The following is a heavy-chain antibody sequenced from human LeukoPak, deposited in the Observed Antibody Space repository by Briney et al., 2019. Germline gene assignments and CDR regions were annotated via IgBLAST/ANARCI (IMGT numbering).Heavy chain of an antibody. CDR2: MNPNSGNT. V-gene: IGHV1-8*01. J-gene: IGHJ4*02. CDR3: ASASAGYNPVDY. Sequence: ASVKVSCKASGYTFTSYDINWVRQAPGQGLEWVGWMNPNSGNTGYAQKFQGRVTMTRNTSISTAYMELSSLRSEDTAVYYCASASAGYNPVDYWGQGTLVTVSS. D-gene: IGHD5-24*01. CDR1: GYTFTSYD.